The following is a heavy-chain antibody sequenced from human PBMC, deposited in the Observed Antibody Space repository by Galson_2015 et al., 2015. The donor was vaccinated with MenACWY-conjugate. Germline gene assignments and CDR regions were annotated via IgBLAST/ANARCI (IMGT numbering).Heavy chain of an antibody. CDR1: GFTFGHHS. D-gene: IGHD3-9*01. CDR3: ARHMNPGYYNNMDV. CDR2: ISTSSSTI. J-gene: IGHJ6*02. V-gene: IGHV3-48*04. Sequence: SLRLSCAASGFTFGHHSMNWVRQAPGKGLGWVSYISTSSSTIYYTDSVKGRFTISRDNAKNSLYLQMNSLRAEDTAVYYCARHMNPGYYNNMDVWGQGTTVTVSS.